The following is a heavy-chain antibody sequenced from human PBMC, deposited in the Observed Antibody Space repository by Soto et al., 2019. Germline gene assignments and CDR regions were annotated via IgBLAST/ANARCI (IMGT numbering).Heavy chain of an antibody. Sequence: PGGSLRLSCAASGFTFSSYGMHWVRQAPGKGLEWVAVISYDGSNKYYADSVKGRFTISRDNSKNTLYLQMNSLRADDTAVYYCAKIRSSGEQTFDYWGQGTLVTVSS. CDR3: AKIRSSGEQTFDY. CDR1: GFTFSSYG. CDR2: ISYDGSNK. J-gene: IGHJ4*02. V-gene: IGHV3-30*18. D-gene: IGHD6-19*01.